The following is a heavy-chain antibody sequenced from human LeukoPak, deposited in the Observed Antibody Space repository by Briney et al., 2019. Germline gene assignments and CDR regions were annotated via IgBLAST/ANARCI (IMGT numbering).Heavy chain of an antibody. CDR3: ARSLGTAPFDY. CDR2: IYTSGST. J-gene: IGHJ4*02. Sequence: PSETLSLTCTVSGGSISSGSYYWSWIRQPAGKGLEWIGRIYTSGSTNYNPSLKSRVTISVGTSKNQFSLKLSSVTAADTAVYYCARSLGTAPFDYWGQGTLVTVSS. CDR1: GGSISSGSYY. D-gene: IGHD7-27*01. V-gene: IGHV4-61*02.